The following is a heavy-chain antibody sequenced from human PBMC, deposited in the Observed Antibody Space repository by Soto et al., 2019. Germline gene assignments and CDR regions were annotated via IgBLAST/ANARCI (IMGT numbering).Heavy chain of an antibody. Sequence: DVQLLESGGGLVQPEGSLRLSCAASGFTFRSYAMGWVRQGPGKGLEWVAGVSIGCSTHYADSVRGRFTISRDNSKNTLSLQMNSLTAEDTAVYFCAKRRGDGGHFDYWGQGALFTVSS. CDR1: GFTFRSYA. J-gene: IGHJ4*02. D-gene: IGHD2-21*02. CDR2: VSIGCST. CDR3: AKRRGDGGHFDY. V-gene: IGHV3-23*01.